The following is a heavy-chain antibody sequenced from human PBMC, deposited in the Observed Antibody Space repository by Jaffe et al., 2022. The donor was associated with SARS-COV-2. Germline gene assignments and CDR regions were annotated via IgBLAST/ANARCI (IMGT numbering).Heavy chain of an antibody. V-gene: IGHV3-21*01. CDR3: ARVKEKYRSGWNWFDP. J-gene: IGHJ5*02. CDR1: GFTFSSYS. Sequence: EVQLVESGGGLVKPGGSLRLSCAASGFTFSSYSMNWVRQAPGKGLEWVSSISSSSSYIYYADSVKGRFTISRDNAKNSLYLQMNSLRAEDTAVYYCARVKEKYRSGWNWFDPWGQGTLVTVSS. D-gene: IGHD6-19*01. CDR2: ISSSSSYI.